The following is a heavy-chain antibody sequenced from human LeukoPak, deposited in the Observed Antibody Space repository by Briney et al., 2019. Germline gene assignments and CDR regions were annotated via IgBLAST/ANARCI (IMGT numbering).Heavy chain of an antibody. J-gene: IGHJ4*02. CDR3: ALDCCTGSRFDH. CDR2: IYSGGST. V-gene: IGHV3-53*01. Sequence: GESLRLSCAVSGFTVSSNYMGWVRQGPGKGLEWVSAIYSGGSTYHADSVKGRFTISRDNSKNILYLQMNSLTVEDTAVYYCALDCCTGSRFDHWGQGTLVTVSS. D-gene: IGHD2-8*02. CDR1: GFTVSSNY.